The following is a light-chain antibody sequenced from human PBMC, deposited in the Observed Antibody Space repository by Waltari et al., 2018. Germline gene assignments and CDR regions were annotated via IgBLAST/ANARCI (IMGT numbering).Light chain of an antibody. CDR2: EVN. V-gene: IGLV2-23*02. CDR3: CSYAGSHTLV. CDR1: SSDVGTYNL. Sequence: QSALPQPASVSGSLGPSITISCTGTSSDVGTYNLVPWYQQYPGKAPKLMIYEVNKRPSGLSNRFSGSMTGNTASLTISGLQAEDEADYYCCSYAGSHTLVFGGGTELTVL. J-gene: IGLJ3*02.